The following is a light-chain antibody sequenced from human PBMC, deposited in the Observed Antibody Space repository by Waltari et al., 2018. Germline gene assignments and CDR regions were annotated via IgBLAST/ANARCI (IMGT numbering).Light chain of an antibody. CDR1: QNVGIY. CDR3: QKYERLPAT. CDR2: HAS. V-gene: IGKV3-20*01. Sequence: EVVLTQSPGPLSLSPGERATLSCRASQNVGIYLAWYQQKPGQAPRLLIYHASSRATGVPDRFSGSGSGTDFSLTINRLEPEDFAVYYCQKYERLPATFGQGTNVEVK. J-gene: IGKJ1*01.